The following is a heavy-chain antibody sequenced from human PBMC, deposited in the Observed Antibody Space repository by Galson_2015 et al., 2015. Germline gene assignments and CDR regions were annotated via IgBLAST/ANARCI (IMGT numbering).Heavy chain of an antibody. CDR2: MNPNSGNT. V-gene: IGHV1-8*01. Sequence: SVKVSCKAYGYTFTSYDINWVRQATGQGLEWMGWMNPNSGNTGYAQKFQGRVTMTRNTSISTAYMELSSLRSEDTAVYYCARLPHYYGSGGVDYWGQGTLVTVSS. J-gene: IGHJ4*02. D-gene: IGHD3-10*01. CDR3: ARLPHYYGSGGVDY. CDR1: GYTFTSYD.